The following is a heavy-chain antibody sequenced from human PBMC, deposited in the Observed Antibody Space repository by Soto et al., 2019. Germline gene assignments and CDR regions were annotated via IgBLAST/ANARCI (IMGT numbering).Heavy chain of an antibody. Sequence: GGSLRLSCAASGFTFSSYAMKWVRQAPGKGLEWVSVISGSDSSTYYADSVKGRFTISRDNSKNTLYVQMNSLRAEDTAIYYCAKAISGYNAPLDHWGQGTRVTVSS. CDR3: AKAISGYNAPLDH. CDR2: ISGSDSST. V-gene: IGHV3-23*01. D-gene: IGHD5-12*01. J-gene: IGHJ4*02. CDR1: GFTFSSYA.